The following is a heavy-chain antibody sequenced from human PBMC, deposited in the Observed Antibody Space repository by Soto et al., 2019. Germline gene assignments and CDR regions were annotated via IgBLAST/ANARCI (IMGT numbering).Heavy chain of an antibody. CDR1: GFTFISYA. J-gene: IGHJ6*03. CDR2: ISGGGDRT. D-gene: IGHD6-6*01. Sequence: EVQLLESGGGLVQPGGSLRLSCAASGFTFISYAMTWVRQAPGRGLEWVSGISGGGDRTFYADSVKGRFAISRDNSKSTLYLQMNRLRADDTAVFYCARTFRSSSGYYYMDDWGKGTTVTVSS. CDR3: ARTFRSSSGYYYMDD. V-gene: IGHV3-23*01.